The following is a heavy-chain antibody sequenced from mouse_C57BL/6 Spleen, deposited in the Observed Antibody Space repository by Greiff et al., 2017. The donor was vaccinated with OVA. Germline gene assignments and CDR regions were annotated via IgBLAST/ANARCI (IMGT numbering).Heavy chain of an antibody. J-gene: IGHJ2*01. Sequence: EVKLVESGGGLVKPGGSLKLSCAASGFTFSDYGMHWVRQAPEKGLEWVAYISSGSSTIYYADTVKGRFPISRDNAKNTLFLQMTSLRSEDTAMYYCARGDYGNPFDYWGQGTTLTVSS. CDR2: ISSGSSTI. CDR1: GFTFSDYG. CDR3: ARGDYGNPFDY. V-gene: IGHV5-17*01. D-gene: IGHD2-1*01.